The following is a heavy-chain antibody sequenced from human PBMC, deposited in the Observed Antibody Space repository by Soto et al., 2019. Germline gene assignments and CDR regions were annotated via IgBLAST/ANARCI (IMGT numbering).Heavy chain of an antibody. CDR3: ARGTYYYDSSGYDY. CDR2: IIPIFGTA. CDR1: GGTFSSYA. D-gene: IGHD3-22*01. V-gene: IGHV1-69*13. J-gene: IGHJ4*02. Sequence: SVKVSCKASGGTFSSYAISWVRQAPGQGLEWMGGIIPIFGTANYAQKFQGRVTITADESTSTAYMELSSLRSEDTAVYYCARGTYYYDSSGYDYWGQGTQVTVPQ.